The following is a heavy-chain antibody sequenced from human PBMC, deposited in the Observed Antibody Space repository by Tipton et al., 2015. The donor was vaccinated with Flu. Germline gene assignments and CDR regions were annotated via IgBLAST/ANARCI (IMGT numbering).Heavy chain of an antibody. CDR3: VRGGGELHDAFDV. V-gene: IGHV3-74*01. CDR2: INGDGRTT. D-gene: IGHD4-23*01. J-gene: IGHJ3*01. Sequence: SLRLSCEATGFILSNHWMHWVRQVPGKGLVWVSRINGDGRTTGHADSVRGRFTISKDYAKNTLYLQMNSLRAEDTAVYYCVRGGGELHDAFDVWGRGTMVTVSS. CDR1: GFILSNHW.